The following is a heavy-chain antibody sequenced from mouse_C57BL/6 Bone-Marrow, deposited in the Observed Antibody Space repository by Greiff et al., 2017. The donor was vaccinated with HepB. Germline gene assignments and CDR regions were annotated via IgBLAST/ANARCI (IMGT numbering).Heavy chain of an antibody. D-gene: IGHD1-1*01. J-gene: IGHJ1*03. V-gene: IGHV14-1*01. Sequence: EVQLQQSGAELVRPGASVKLSCTASGFNIKDYYMHWVKQRPEQGLEWIGRIDPEDGDTEYAPKIQGTAPMTADTSSKPAYLQLSSLTSEDTAVYYCTTWGVWCGSSYSYWYFDVWVTGTTVTVSS. CDR2: IDPEDGDT. CDR3: TTWGVWCGSSYSYWYFDV. CDR1: GFNIKDYY.